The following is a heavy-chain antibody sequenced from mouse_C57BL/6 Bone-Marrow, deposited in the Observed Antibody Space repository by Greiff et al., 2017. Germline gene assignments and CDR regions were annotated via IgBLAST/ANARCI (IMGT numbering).Heavy chain of an antibody. J-gene: IGHJ3*01. CDR1: GFTFSSYA. Sequence: EVKLEESGGGLVKPGGSLKLSCAASGFTFSSYAMSWVRQTPEKRLEWVATISDGGSYTYYPDNVKGRLTISRDNAKNNLYLQMSHLKSEDTAMYYCAITPFAYWGQGTLVTVSA. CDR2: ISDGGSYT. D-gene: IGHD1-1*01. V-gene: IGHV5-4*03. CDR3: AITPFAY.